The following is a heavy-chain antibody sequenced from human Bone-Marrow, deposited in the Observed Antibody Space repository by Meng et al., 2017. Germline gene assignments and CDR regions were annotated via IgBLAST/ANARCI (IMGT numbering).Heavy chain of an antibody. Sequence: QVTPQGAGPGPVKPSHTLSLTCTGSGGSISSGNHYLSWIRQHPGKGLEYIGYIYYSGSTYYNPSLKSRVIISVDTSKNQFSLRLNSVTAADTAVYYCASLYGDSSVWYLDLWGRGTLVTVSS. CDR1: GGSISSGNHY. V-gene: IGHV4-31*03. CDR2: IYYSGST. D-gene: IGHD4-17*01. CDR3: ASLYGDSSVWYLDL. J-gene: IGHJ2*01.